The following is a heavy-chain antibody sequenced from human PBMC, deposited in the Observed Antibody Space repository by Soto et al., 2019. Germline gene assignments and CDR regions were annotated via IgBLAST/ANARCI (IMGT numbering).Heavy chain of an antibody. J-gene: IGHJ5*02. V-gene: IGHV3-48*02. Sequence: GGSLRLSCAASGFTFSSYSMNWVRQAPGKGLEWVSHISSSGRSLYYADSVQGRFTISRDNAKNSVYLQMNSLRDEDTAVYYCAREADYSNSPRGLLDPWGQGTMVTVYS. D-gene: IGHD6-6*01. CDR1: GFTFSSYS. CDR2: ISSSGRSL. CDR3: AREADYSNSPRGLLDP.